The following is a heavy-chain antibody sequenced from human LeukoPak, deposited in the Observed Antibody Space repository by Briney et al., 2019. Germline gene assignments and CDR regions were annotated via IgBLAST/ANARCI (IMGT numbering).Heavy chain of an antibody. D-gene: IGHD3-22*01. V-gene: IGHV4-34*01. CDR1: GGSFSGYY. Sequence: SETLSLTCAVYGGSFSGYYWSWIRQPPGKGLEWIGEINHSGSTNYNPSLKSRVTISVDTSKNQFSLKLSSVTAADTAVYYCAREYYYDTDAFDIWGQGTMVTVSS. CDR3: AREYYYDTDAFDI. CDR2: INHSGST. J-gene: IGHJ3*02.